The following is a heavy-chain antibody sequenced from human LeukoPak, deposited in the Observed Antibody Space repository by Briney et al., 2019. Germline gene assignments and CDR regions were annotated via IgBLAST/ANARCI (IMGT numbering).Heavy chain of an antibody. CDR3: ARGDDYGDS. CDR1: GFTVSNTY. Sequence: GLSLRLSCAASGFTVSNTYMTWVRQAPGKGLEWVSLIYCGGSTYYGDSVKGRFTISRDNSKNTLYLQMNSLRADDTAVYYCARGDDYGDSWGQGTLVTVSS. V-gene: IGHV3-53*01. J-gene: IGHJ4*02. D-gene: IGHD3-16*01. CDR2: IYCGGST.